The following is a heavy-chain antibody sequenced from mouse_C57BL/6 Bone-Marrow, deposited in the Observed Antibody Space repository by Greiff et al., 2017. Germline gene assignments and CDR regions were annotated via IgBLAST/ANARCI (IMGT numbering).Heavy chain of an antibody. J-gene: IGHJ1*03. D-gene: IGHD1-1*01. CDR2: IYPRDGST. CDR1: GYTFTSYV. Sequence: VQLVESGPELVKPGASVKLSCKASGYTFTSYVINWVKQRPGQGLEWIGWIYPRDGSTKYNEKFKGKATLTVDTSSSTAYMVLHSLTSEDSAVNFCARDYGSSYWYFDVWGTGTTVTVTA. V-gene: IGHV1-85*01. CDR3: ARDYGSSYWYFDV.